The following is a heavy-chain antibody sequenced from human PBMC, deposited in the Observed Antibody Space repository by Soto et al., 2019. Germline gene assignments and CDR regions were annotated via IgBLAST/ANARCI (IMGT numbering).Heavy chain of an antibody. J-gene: IGHJ3*02. CDR3: AKEMRTTAARDAVVI. CDR1: GFTVSNNF. CDR2: TYPGGTT. V-gene: IGHV3-66*01. Sequence: EVQLVESGGDLVQPGGSLRLSCAASGFTVSNNFMSWVRQAPGKGLEWVSVTYPGGTTYYADSVKGRFAISRDHSKNTLSLQMSSLRAEDTAVYFCAKEMRTTAARDAVVIWGHGTMLTVSS. D-gene: IGHD1-26*01.